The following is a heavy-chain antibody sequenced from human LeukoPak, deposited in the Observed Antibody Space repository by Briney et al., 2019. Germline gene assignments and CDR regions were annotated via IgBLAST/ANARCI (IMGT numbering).Heavy chain of an antibody. CDR3: ARVGYDFWSGYYRSRSFDC. Sequence: PSETLSLTCTVSGGSISSGDYYWSWIRQPPGKGLEWIGYIYYSGSTYYNPSLKSRVTISVDTSKNQFSLKLSSVTAADTAVYYCARVGYDFWSGYYRSRSFDCWGQGTLVTVSS. J-gene: IGHJ4*02. D-gene: IGHD3-3*01. CDR1: GGSISSGDYY. CDR2: IYYSGST. V-gene: IGHV4-30-4*01.